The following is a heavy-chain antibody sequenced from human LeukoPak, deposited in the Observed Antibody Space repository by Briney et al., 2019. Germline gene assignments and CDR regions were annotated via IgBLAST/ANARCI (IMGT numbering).Heavy chain of an antibody. CDR1: GFTFSTYW. CDR2: IKEDGSEK. CDR3: ARDRGWLTSDY. D-gene: IGHD6-19*01. V-gene: IGHV3-7*03. Sequence: GGSLRLSCAASGFTFSTYWMGWVRQAPGKGLEWLGNIKEDGSEKYYVDFVKGRFTISRDNAKNSLSLQMNSLRVEDTAVYYSARDRGWLTSDYWGQGTLVTVSS. J-gene: IGHJ4*02.